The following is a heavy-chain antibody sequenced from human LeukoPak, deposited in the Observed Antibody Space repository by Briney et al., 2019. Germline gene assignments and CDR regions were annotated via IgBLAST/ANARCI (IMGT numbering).Heavy chain of an antibody. CDR2: FDPEDGET. Sequence: ASVKVSCKVSGYTLTELSMHWVRQAPGKGLGWMGGFDPEDGETIYAQKFQGRVTMTEDTSTDTAYMEPSSLRSEDTAVYYCAIIDGYNRAFDYWGQGTLVTVTS. V-gene: IGHV1-24*01. CDR3: AIIDGYNRAFDY. CDR1: GYTLTELS. J-gene: IGHJ4*02. D-gene: IGHD5-24*01.